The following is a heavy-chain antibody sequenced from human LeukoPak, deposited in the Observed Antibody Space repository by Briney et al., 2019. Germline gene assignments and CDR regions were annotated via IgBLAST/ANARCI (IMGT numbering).Heavy chain of an antibody. Sequence: ASVKVSCKASGGTFSNYAIHWVRQAPGQGLEWMGRIIPILGIANYAQKFQGRVTITADKSTSTAYMELSSLRSEDTAVYYCARELESCSSTSCYMGADYWGQGTLVTVSS. CDR1: GGTFSNYA. CDR2: IIPILGIA. D-gene: IGHD2-2*02. CDR3: ARELESCSSTSCYMGADY. V-gene: IGHV1-69*04. J-gene: IGHJ4*02.